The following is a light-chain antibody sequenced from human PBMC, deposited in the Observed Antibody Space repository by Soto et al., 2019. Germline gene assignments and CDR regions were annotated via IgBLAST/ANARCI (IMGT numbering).Light chain of an antibody. CDR1: SSDVGGYNY. J-gene: IGLJ1*01. Sequence: QSALTQPASVSGSPGQSITISCTGTSSDVGGYNYVSWYQQHPGKAPKLMIYDVNNRPSGVSYRFSGSKSGNKASLTISGLQAEDEADYYCSSYTSSSTLVFGTGTKLTVL. V-gene: IGLV2-14*03. CDR2: DVN. CDR3: SSYTSSSTLV.